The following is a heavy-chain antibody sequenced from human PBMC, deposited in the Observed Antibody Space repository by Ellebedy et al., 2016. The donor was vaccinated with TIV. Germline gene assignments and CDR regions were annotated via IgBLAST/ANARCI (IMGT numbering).Heavy chain of an antibody. J-gene: IGHJ5*02. CDR2: INANTGNP. V-gene: IGHV7-4-1*02. CDR1: GYTFTSYA. D-gene: IGHD1-26*01. CDR3: ARSLRGSYYGDWFDP. Sequence: AASVKVSCKASGYTFTSYAMNWVRQAPGQGLEWMGWINANTGNPTYAQGFTGRFVFSLDTSVSTAYLQISSLKAEDTAVYYCARSLRGSYYGDWFDPWGQGTLVTVSS.